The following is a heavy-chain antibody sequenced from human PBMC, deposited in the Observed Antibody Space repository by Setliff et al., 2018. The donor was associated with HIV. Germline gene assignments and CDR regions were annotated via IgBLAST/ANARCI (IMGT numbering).Heavy chain of an antibody. CDR2: IYYSGRT. V-gene: IGHV4-59*12. CDR1: GGSISTFY. J-gene: IGHJ4*02. D-gene: IGHD3-16*01. CDR3: ARNFGGISPFDL. Sequence: PSETLSLTCTVSGGSISTFYWSWIRQPPGKGLEWIGYIYYSGRTHYNPSLKSRLTMSLDTSRNEFFMELTSVTAADTAVYYCARNFGGISPFDLWGQGTLVTVSS.